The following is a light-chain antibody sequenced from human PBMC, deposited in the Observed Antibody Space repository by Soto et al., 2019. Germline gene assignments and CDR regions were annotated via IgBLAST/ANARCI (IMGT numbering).Light chain of an antibody. Sequence: DIQLTQSPSFLSASVGDRVTITCRASQAISSYLAWYQQIPGKAPKLLIYAASTLQSGVPSRFSGSGSGTEFTLTITSLQPEDFATYYCQQYYSYPRTFGQGTKV. J-gene: IGKJ1*01. CDR1: QAISSY. CDR2: AAS. V-gene: IGKV1-9*01. CDR3: QQYYSYPRT.